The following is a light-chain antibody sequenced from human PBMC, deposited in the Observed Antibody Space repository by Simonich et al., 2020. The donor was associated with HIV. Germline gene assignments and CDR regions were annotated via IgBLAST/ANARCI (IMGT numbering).Light chain of an antibody. CDR1: QSVSNY. Sequence: EVVMTQSPVTLSVSPGERATLSCRPSQSVSNYLAWYQQKPGQAPRLLIYDASNRATGIPASFSGSGSGTEFALTISSLQSEDFAVYYCQQYNNWPYTFGQGTKLEIK. V-gene: IGKV3D-15*01. CDR3: QQYNNWPYT. J-gene: IGKJ2*01. CDR2: DAS.